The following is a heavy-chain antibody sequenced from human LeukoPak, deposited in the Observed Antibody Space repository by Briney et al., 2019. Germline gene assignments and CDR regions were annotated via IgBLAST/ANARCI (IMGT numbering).Heavy chain of an antibody. D-gene: IGHD3-22*01. CDR2: IYYSGST. J-gene: IGHJ3*02. CDR3: AITSSAYPDDAFDI. V-gene: IGHV4-59*01. CDR1: GGSISSYY. Sequence: SETLSLTCTVSGGSISSYYWSWIRQPPGKGLEWIGYIYYSGSTNYNPSLKSRVTISVDTSKNQFSLKLSSVTAADTAVYYCAITSSAYPDDAFDIWGQGTMVTVSS.